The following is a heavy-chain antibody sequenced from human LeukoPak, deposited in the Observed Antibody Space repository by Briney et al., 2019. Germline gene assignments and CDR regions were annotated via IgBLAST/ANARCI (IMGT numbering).Heavy chain of an antibody. CDR1: GFTVSSNY. Sequence: GGSLRLSCAVSGFTVSSNYMSWIRQAPGKGLEWVSYISSSGSTIYYADSVKGRFTISRDNAKNSLYLQMNSLRAEDTAVYYCARGPRLPQYFQYWGQGTLVTVSS. CDR3: ARGPRLPQYFQY. J-gene: IGHJ1*01. CDR2: ISSSGSTI. D-gene: IGHD3-16*01. V-gene: IGHV3-11*04.